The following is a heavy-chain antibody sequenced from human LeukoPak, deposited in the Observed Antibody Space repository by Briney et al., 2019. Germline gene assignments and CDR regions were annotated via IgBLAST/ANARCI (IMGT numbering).Heavy chain of an antibody. J-gene: IGHJ5*02. D-gene: IGHD3-3*01. CDR1: GFTFTSYA. CDR3: ARDLRPYYDFWSGYYYNWFDP. Sequence: ASVTVSCKASGFTFTSYAMNWVRQAPGQGLEWMGWINTNTRNPTYAQGFTGRFVFSLDTSVSTAYLQISSLKAEDTAVYYCARDLRPYYDFWSGYYYNWFDPWGQGTLVTVSS. CDR2: INTNTRNP. V-gene: IGHV7-4-1*02.